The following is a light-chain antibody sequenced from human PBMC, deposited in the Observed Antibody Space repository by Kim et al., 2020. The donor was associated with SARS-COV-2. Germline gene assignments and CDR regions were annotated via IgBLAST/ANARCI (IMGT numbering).Light chain of an antibody. J-gene: IGKJ4*01. CDR1: QGIRNY. Sequence: SGSVGDRVTIACPASQGIRNYLAWYQQKPGKVPKLLIYPASTLQSGVPSRFSGSGSGTDFTLTINSLQPEDVATYCCQNYDSAPLTFGGGTKLEI. V-gene: IGKV1-27*01. CDR3: QNYDSAPLT. CDR2: PAS.